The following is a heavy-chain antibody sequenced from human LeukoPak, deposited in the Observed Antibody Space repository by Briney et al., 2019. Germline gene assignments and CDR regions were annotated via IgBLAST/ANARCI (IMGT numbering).Heavy chain of an antibody. Sequence: KPSQTLSLTCAVSGGSISSGGYSWSWIRQPPGKGLEWIGYIYHSGSTNYNPSLKSRVTISVDTSKNQFSLKLSSVTAADTAVYYCARWYDPLDPWGQGTLVTVSS. CDR3: ARWYDPLDP. CDR2: IYHSGST. V-gene: IGHV4-30-2*02. CDR1: GGSISSGGYS. J-gene: IGHJ5*02. D-gene: IGHD1-1*01.